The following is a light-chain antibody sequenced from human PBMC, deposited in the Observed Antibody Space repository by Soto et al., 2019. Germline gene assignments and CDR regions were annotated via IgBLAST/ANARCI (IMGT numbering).Light chain of an antibody. CDR3: LLYYGGAWV. CDR1: TGAVTSGYY. CDR2: STT. J-gene: IGLJ3*02. V-gene: IGLV7-43*01. Sequence: QTVVTQEPSLTVSPGGTVTLTCASSTGAVTSGYYPNWFQQKPGQAPRALIYSTTNTHSWTPARFSGSLLGGKAALTLSGVEPEGGAEYFCLLYYGGAWVFGGGTQLAVL.